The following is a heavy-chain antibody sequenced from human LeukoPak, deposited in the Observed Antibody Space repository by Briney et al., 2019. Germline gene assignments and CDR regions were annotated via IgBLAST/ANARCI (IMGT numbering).Heavy chain of an antibody. D-gene: IGHD4-11*01. CDR1: GGTFSSYA. CDR3: AREGIVTTYSNCLDY. Sequence: SVKVSCNASGGTFSSYAISWVRQAPGQGLEWMGGIIPIFGTANYAQKFQGRVTITADESTSTAYMELSSLRSEDTAVYYCAREGIVTTYSNCLDYWGQGTLVTVSS. V-gene: IGHV1-69*13. J-gene: IGHJ4*02. CDR2: IIPIFGTA.